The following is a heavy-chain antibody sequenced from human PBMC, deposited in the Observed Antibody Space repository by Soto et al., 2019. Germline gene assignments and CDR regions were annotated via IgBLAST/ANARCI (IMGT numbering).Heavy chain of an antibody. V-gene: IGHV3-9*01. CDR3: AKDFAFSAAAGGVGNAFDI. CDR2: ISWNSGSI. Sequence: EVQLVESGGGLVQPGRSLRLSCAASGFTFDDYAMHWVRQVPGKGLEWVSGISWNSGSIGYADSVKGRFTISRDNAKNSLYLQMNSLRAEDTALYYCAKDFAFSAAAGGVGNAFDIWGQGTMVTVSS. CDR1: GFTFDDYA. D-gene: IGHD6-13*01. J-gene: IGHJ3*02.